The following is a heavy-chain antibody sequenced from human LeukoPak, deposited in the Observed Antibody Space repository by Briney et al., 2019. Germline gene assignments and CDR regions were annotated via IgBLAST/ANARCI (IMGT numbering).Heavy chain of an antibody. J-gene: IGHJ3*02. CDR1: GYSFTSYW. CDR2: IYPGDSDT. CDR3: ARPTYYDFWSGYYDRDVDAFDI. V-gene: IGHV5-51*01. Sequence: GESLKISCKGSGYSFTSYWIGWVRQMPGKGLEWMRIIYPGDSDTRYSPSFQGQVTISADKSISTAYLQRSSLKASDTAMYYCARPTYYDFWSGYYDRDVDAFDIWGQGTMVTVSS. D-gene: IGHD3-3*01.